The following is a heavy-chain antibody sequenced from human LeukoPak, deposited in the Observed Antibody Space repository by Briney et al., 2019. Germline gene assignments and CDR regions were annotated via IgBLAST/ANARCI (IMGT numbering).Heavy chain of an antibody. V-gene: IGHV4-59*01. CDR2: IFYTGST. CDR1: GGSISNSY. CDR3: ARGNGWYPD. D-gene: IGHD6-19*01. Sequence: SETLSLTCTVSGGSISNSYWTWIRQPPGKGLEWIGYIFYTGSTNYNPSLKSRVTISVDTSKNQFSLNLSSVTAADTAVYSWARGNGWYPDWGQGTLVTVSS. J-gene: IGHJ4*02.